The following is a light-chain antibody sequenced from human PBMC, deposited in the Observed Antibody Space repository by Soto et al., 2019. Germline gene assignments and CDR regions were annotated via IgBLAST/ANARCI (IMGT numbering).Light chain of an antibody. V-gene: IGLV2-14*03. CDR1: HNDIGTYDY. J-gene: IGLJ1*01. Sequence: QSALTQPTSVSGSPGQSITISCTGNHNDIGTYDYVSWYQQHPGRAPRLLIHGVTTRPSGISDRFSASKSGLTASLTISGLQPEDEADYYCSSFTSHRIYVFXPGTKVTVL. CDR3: SSFTSHRIYV. CDR2: GVT.